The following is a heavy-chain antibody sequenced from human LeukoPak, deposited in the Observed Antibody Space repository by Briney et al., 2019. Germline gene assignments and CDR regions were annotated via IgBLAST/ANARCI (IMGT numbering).Heavy chain of an antibody. CDR3: ARVASAAAAGPLSRFDP. CDR1: GYTFTGYY. CDR2: INPNSGGT. Sequence: GASVKVSCKASGYTFTGYYMHWVRQAPGQGLEWMGWINPNSGGTNYAQKFQGRVTMTRDTSISTAYMELSRLRSDDTAVYYCARVASAAAAGPLSRFDPWGQGTLVTVSS. J-gene: IGHJ5*02. V-gene: IGHV1-2*02. D-gene: IGHD6-13*01.